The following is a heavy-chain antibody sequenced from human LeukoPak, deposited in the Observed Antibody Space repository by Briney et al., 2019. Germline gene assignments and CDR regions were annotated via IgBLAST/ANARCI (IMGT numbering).Heavy chain of an antibody. V-gene: IGHV5-51*01. CDR3: ARRDRRDFLLDY. CDR2: IYPGDSDT. D-gene: IGHD3-3*01. CDR1: GYSFTSYW. J-gene: IGHJ4*02. Sequence: GESLKISCQGSGYSFTSYWIGWMRQLPGKGLEWMGIIYPGDSDTRYSPSFQGQVTISADKSISTAYLQWSSLKASDTAMYYCARRDRRDFLLDYWGQGTLVTVSS.